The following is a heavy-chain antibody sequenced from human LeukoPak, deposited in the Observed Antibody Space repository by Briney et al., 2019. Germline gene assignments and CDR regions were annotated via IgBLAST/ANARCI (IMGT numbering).Heavy chain of an antibody. D-gene: IGHD6-13*01. J-gene: IGHJ4*02. CDR2: VYHSGST. CDR1: GDSLSSRSW. CDR3: ARVDAGYNSSWLDF. V-gene: IGHV4-4*02. Sequence: SETLSLTCTVSGDSLSSRSWWSWVRQPPGKGLEWIGEVYHSGSTNYNPVLKSRVTILLDKSKNQFSLNLRSVTAADTAVYFCARVDAGYNSSWLDFWGQGTLVTVSS.